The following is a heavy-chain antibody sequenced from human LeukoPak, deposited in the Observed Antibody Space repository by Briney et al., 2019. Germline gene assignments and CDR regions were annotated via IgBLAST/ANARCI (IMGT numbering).Heavy chain of an antibody. CDR2: IVVGSGNT. CDR3: AADSSGNGFDY. D-gene: IGHD3-22*01. J-gene: IGHJ4*02. Sequence: GASVKVSCKASGFTFTSSAMQWVRQARGQRLEWIGWIVVGSGNTNCAQKFQERVTITRDMSTSTAYMELSSLRSEDTAVYYCAADSSGNGFDYWGQGTLVTASS. CDR1: GFTFTSSA. V-gene: IGHV1-58*02.